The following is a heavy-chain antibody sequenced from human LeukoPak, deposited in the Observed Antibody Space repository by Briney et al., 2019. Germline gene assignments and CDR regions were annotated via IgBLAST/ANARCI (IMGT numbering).Heavy chain of an antibody. J-gene: IGHJ5*02. D-gene: IGHD2-2*01. Sequence: ASVKVSCKASGYTFTGYYMHWVRQAPGQGLEWMGWVNPNSGGTNYAQKFQGRVTMTRDTSISTAYMELSRLRSDDTAVYYWAREGYCSSTSCYDEMGNWFDPWGQGTLVTVSS. CDR3: AREGYCSSTSCYDEMGNWFDP. CDR1: GYTFTGYY. CDR2: VNPNSGGT. V-gene: IGHV1-2*02.